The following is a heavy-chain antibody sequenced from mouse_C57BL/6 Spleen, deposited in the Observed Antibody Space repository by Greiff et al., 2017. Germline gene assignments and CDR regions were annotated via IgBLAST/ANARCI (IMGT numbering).Heavy chain of an antibody. Sequence: QVQLKESGAELARPGASVKLSCKASGYTFTSYTMPWVQQRPGQGLEWIGYINPSSGYTNYNQKFKDKATLTADKSSSTAYMQLSRLTSEDSEVYYCARAGSSCDFDYWGQGTTLTVSS. CDR3: ARAGSSCDFDY. V-gene: IGHV1-4*01. J-gene: IGHJ2*01. D-gene: IGHD3-2*02. CDR2: INPSSGYT. CDR1: GYTFTSYT.